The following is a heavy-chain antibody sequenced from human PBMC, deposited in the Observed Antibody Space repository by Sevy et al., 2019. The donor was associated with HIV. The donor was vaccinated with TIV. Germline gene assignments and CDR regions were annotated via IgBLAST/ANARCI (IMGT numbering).Heavy chain of an antibody. V-gene: IGHV1-2*06. J-gene: IGHJ6*02. CDR2: INPNSGGT. D-gene: IGHD4-17*01. CDR3: ARRDEYSDYFVHSYGMDF. Sequence: ASVKVSCKASGYTFTGYYIHWVRQAPGQGLEWMGRINPNSGGTSYSQNFQGRVTMTRDTSINTAYIELSRLGSDDTAVYYCARRDEYSDYFVHSYGMDFWGQGTMVTVSS. CDR1: GYTFTGYY.